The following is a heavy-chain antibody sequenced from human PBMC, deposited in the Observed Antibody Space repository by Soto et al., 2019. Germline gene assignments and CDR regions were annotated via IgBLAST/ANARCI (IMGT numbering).Heavy chain of an antibody. CDR1: GGTIGSYA. CDR2: IIPIFGTA. J-gene: IGHJ5*02. CDR3: ARRPRAGWFDP. V-gene: IGHV1-69*13. Sequence: SVEVSCKDSGGTIGSYAMSWVRQAPGQGLEWMGGIIPIFGTANYAQKFRGRVTITADESTSTAYMELSSLRSEDTAVYYCARRPRAGWFDPWGQGTLVTVSS.